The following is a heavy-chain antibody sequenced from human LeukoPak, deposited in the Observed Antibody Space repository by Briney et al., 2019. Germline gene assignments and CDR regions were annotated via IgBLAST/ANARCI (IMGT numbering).Heavy chain of an antibody. CDR3: ATDRKLGSGWYVPFDY. Sequence: PGRSLRLSCAASGFTFTSYAMHWVRQAPGKGLEWVAVISYDGSNKYYADSVKGRFTISRDNSKNTLYLQMNSLRAEDTAVYYCATDRKLGSGWYVPFDYWGQGTLVTVSS. CDR1: GFTFTSYA. D-gene: IGHD6-19*01. V-gene: IGHV3-30-3*01. CDR2: ISYDGSNK. J-gene: IGHJ4*02.